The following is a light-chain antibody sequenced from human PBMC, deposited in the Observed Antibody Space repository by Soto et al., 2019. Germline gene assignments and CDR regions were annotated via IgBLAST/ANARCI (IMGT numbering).Light chain of an antibody. V-gene: IGKV3-11*01. CDR2: DAS. Sequence: ETVLTQSPATLALSPGESGTLSCRASQSVRRELAWYQQKPGQAPRLLIYDASNWATGIRARFSGSGSGTDFTLTISGLEPEVFAVYYCHHRADGPLTLGCGTKVEIK. CDR1: QSVRRE. J-gene: IGKJ4*01. CDR3: HHRADGPLT.